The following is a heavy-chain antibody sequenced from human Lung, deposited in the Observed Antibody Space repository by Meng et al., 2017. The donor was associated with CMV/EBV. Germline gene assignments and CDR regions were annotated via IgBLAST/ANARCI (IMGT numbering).Heavy chain of an antibody. J-gene: IGHJ4*02. V-gene: IGHV3-48*03. D-gene: IGHD3-22*01. CDR3: AKDAARQYYDSSGYYFDY. CDR2: ISSSGNIK. CDR1: GFTFSGYE. Sequence: GESLKISCVVSGFTFSGYEMNWVRLAPGKGLEWVSYISSSGNIKYYADSVKGRFTISRDNARNSLFLQMNSLRVEDTAVYFCAKDAARQYYDSSGYYFDYWGLGTLVXVSS.